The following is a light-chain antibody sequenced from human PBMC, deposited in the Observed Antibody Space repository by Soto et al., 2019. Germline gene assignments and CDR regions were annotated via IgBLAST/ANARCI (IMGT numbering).Light chain of an antibody. CDR1: QSVSSY. J-gene: IGKJ3*01. Sequence: EIVLTQSPATLSLSPGERATLSCRASQSVSSYLAWYQQKPGQAPRLLIYDASNRATGIPARFSGSGSGTDFPITISSLEPEDFAVYYCQQRSNWRGVFTFGPGTKVDIK. CDR2: DAS. CDR3: QQRSNWRGVFT. V-gene: IGKV3-11*01.